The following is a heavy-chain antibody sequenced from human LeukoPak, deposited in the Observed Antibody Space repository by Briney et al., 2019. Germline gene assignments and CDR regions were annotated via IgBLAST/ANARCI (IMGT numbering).Heavy chain of an antibody. V-gene: IGHV3-23*01. CDR1: GFTFSSYV. CDR2: ISGSGENT. CDR3: AKDRRSSSPRTFDY. J-gene: IGHJ4*02. D-gene: IGHD6-6*01. Sequence: PGGSLRLSCAASGFTFSSYVMSWVRQAPGKGLEWVSTISGSGENTYYADSVKGRFTISRDNSQNTLYLQMNSLRAEDTAVYYCAKDRRSSSPRTFDYWGQGTLVTVSS.